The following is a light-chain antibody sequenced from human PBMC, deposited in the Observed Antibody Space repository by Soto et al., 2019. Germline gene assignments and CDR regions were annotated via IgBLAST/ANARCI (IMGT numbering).Light chain of an antibody. V-gene: IGKV3-11*01. CDR2: DAS. J-gene: IGKJ1*01. CDR3: QQRTDRPPWT. CDR1: QSVSNS. Sequence: EIVLTQSPDTLSLSPGERATLSCRASQSVSNSLAWYQQKPGQAPRLLIYDASNRATGIPARFSGSGSGTDFTLTISSLEPEDFAVYYCQQRTDRPPWTFGQGTKVDIK.